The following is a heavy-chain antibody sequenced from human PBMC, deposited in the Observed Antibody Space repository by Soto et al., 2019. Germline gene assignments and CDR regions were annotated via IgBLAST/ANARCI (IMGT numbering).Heavy chain of an antibody. V-gene: IGHV1-3*01. J-gene: IGHJ4*02. D-gene: IGHD2-15*01. CDR2: INAGNGNT. CDR1: GYTFTSYA. Sequence: ASVKVSCKASGYTFTSYAMHWVRQAPGQRLEWMGWINAGNGNTKYSQKFQGRVAITRDTSASTAYMELSSLRPEDTAVYYCARDCSGGSCYLAMDYWGQGTLVTVSS. CDR3: ARDCSGGSCYLAMDY.